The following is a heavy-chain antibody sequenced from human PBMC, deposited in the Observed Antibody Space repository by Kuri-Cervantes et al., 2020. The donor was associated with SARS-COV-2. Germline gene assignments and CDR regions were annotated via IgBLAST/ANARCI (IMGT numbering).Heavy chain of an antibody. CDR3: SRGYCSDQNYGMDV. CDR1: GFSFRPYS. D-gene: IGHD2-15*01. V-gene: IGHV3-48*01. Sequence: LSLPWAASGFSFRPYSMNWVRQAPGKGLEWISNISSNGSTIHYADSIKSRFTISRDNVKDSLFLQMNSLRAEDTAVYFCSRGYCSDQNYGMDVWGQGTMVTVSS. J-gene: IGHJ6*02. CDR2: ISSNGSTI.